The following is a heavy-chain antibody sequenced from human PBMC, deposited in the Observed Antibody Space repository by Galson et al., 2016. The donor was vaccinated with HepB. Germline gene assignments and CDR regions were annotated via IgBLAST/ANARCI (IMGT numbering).Heavy chain of an antibody. Sequence: TLSLTCSVSGGSISSRSYYWSWVRQHPGKGLEWIGYIHYSGSTYYNPSLKSRVSISVDTSNNQFSLKLNSVTAADTAVYYCARESGGAFYDAGIDYWGQGTLVTVSS. V-gene: IGHV4-31*03. CDR1: GGSISSRSYY. J-gene: IGHJ4*02. CDR2: IHYSGST. D-gene: IGHD2/OR15-2a*01. CDR3: ARESGGAFYDAGIDY.